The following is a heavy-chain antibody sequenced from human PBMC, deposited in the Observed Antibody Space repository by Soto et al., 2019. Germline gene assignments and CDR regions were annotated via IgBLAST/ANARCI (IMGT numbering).Heavy chain of an antibody. Sequence: GESLKISCAASGFTFSSYAMSWVRQAPGKGLEWVSAISGSGGSTYYADSVKGRFTISRDNSKNTLYLQMNSLRAEDTAVYYCLMWFLKGHGDYALRLGSCMGVWGQGTTVTVSS. D-gene: IGHD4-17*01. CDR2: ISGSGGST. CDR1: GFTFSSYA. V-gene: IGHV3-23*01. CDR3: LMWFLKGHGDYALRLGSCMGV. J-gene: IGHJ6*01.